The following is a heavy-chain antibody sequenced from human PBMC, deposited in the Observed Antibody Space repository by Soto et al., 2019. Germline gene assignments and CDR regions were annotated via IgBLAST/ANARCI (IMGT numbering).Heavy chain of an antibody. J-gene: IGHJ4*02. Sequence: XSVKVSCKASGYTFTSYGISCVRQAPVQGLEWMGWISAYNGNTNYSQKLQGRVTMTTDTDTRTAYMELRRLRTNDTDVYSCASDVNYEDSSGQRRLDYQCQGTLVTVSS. D-gene: IGHD3-22*01. CDR2: ISAYNGNT. CDR3: ASDVNYEDSSGQRRLDY. V-gene: IGHV1-18*04. CDR1: GYTFTSYG.